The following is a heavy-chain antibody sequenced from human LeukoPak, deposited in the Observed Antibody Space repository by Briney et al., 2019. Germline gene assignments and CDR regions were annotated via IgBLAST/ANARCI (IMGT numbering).Heavy chain of an antibody. CDR1: GFTFSSYE. D-gene: IGHD3-9*01. CDR3: ARSYDILTGYTSYFDY. Sequence: GGSLRLSCAASGFTFSSYEMNWVRQAPGKGLEWVSYISSSGSTIYYADSVKGRFTISRDNAKNSLYLQMNSLRAEDTAVYHCARSYDILTGYTSYFDYWGQGTLVTVSS. V-gene: IGHV3-48*03. CDR2: ISSSGSTI. J-gene: IGHJ4*02.